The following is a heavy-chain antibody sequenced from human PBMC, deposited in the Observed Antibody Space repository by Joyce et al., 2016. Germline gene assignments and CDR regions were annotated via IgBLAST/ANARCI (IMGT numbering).Heavy chain of an antibody. CDR2: ISSDSTYI. J-gene: IGHJ6*02. CDR1: GFTFSTPS. D-gene: IGHD3-22*01. Sequence: EVQLVESGGGLVKPGGSLRISCAASGFTFSTPSMSWFRRAPGKGLEWFSAISSDSTYIFYADSVKGRFTVSRDNAKNSLYLQMNSLRAEDTAVFFCARGGIVYDYSMDLWGQGTTVTVSS. CDR3: ARGGIVYDYSMDL. V-gene: IGHV3-21*02.